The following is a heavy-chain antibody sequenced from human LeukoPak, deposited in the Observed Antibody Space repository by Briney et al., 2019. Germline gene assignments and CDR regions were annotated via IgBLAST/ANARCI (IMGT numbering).Heavy chain of an antibody. Sequence: PSETLSLTCTVSGGSISSYYWSWIRQPPGKGLEWIGYIYYSGSTNYNPSLKSRVTISVDTSKNQFSLKLSSVTAADTAVYYCARVEVGATPHQLYYYYYMDVWGKGTTVTVS. J-gene: IGHJ6*03. CDR2: IYYSGST. V-gene: IGHV4-59*01. D-gene: IGHD1-26*01. CDR3: ARVEVGATPHQLYYYYYMDV. CDR1: GGSISSYY.